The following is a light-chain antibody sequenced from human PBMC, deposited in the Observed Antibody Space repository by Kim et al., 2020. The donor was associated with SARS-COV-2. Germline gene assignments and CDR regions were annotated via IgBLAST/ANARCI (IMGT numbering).Light chain of an antibody. Sequence: QSALTQPASVSGSPGQSITISCTGTSSDIGIYGYVSWYQQHPGKAPKLLIYDVSNRPSGVSNRFSGSKSGNTASLTISGLQAEDEADYYCSSYTTSGTWVFGGGTEVTVL. CDR3: SSYTTSGTWV. CDR1: SSDIGIYGY. V-gene: IGLV2-14*03. J-gene: IGLJ3*02. CDR2: DVS.